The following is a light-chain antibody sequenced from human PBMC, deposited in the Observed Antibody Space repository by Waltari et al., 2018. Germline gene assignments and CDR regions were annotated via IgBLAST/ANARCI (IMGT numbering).Light chain of an antibody. Sequence: DIQMTQTPYSLSASVGDRVTITCRASQSISSYLNWYQQKPGKAPKLLIDAASSLQSGDPSRFSGSGSGTDFTLTIISLQPEDVATYYCQQSYSTPYTFGQETKLEIK. J-gene: IGKJ2*01. CDR1: QSISSY. CDR3: QQSYSTPYT. V-gene: IGKV1-39*01. CDR2: AAS.